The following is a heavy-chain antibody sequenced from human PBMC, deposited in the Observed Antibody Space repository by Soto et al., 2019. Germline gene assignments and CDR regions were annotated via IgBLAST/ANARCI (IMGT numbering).Heavy chain of an antibody. CDR3: ARGLHYYDSSGQGY. J-gene: IGHJ4*02. Sequence: LRLSCAASGFTFSSYSMNWVRQAPGKGLEWVSSISSSSSYIYYADSVKGRFTISRDNAKNSLYLQMNSLRAEDTAVYYCARGLHYYDSSGQGYWGQGTLVTVSS. CDR2: ISSSSSYI. CDR1: GFTFSSYS. D-gene: IGHD3-22*01. V-gene: IGHV3-21*01.